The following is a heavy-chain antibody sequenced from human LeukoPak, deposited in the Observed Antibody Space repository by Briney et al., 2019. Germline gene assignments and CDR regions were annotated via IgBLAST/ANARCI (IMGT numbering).Heavy chain of an antibody. Sequence: PGGSLRLSCAASGLTVSNNYMKWVRQAPGKGLECVSLIYSGGSTYYADSVKGRFTISRDNPKNTVYLQMNNLRAEDTAVYYCARDRHCSGGSCSGLWGQGTLVTDSS. CDR2: IYSGGST. CDR1: GLTVSNNY. J-gene: IGHJ4*02. D-gene: IGHD2-15*01. CDR3: ARDRHCSGGSCSGL. V-gene: IGHV3-53*01.